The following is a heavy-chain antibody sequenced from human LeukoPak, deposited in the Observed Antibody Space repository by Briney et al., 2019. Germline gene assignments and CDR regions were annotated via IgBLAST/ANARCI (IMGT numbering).Heavy chain of an antibody. D-gene: IGHD5-12*01. CDR1: GFTFSSYS. V-gene: IGHV3-21*01. CDR2: ISSSSSYI. CDR3: ARDKSGYAIFDY. J-gene: IGHJ4*02. Sequence: PGGSLRLSCAASGFTFSSYSMNWVRQAPGKGLEWVSSISSSSSYIYYADSVKGRFTISRDNAKNSLYLQMNSLRAEDTAVYYCARDKSGYAIFDYWGQGTLVTVSS.